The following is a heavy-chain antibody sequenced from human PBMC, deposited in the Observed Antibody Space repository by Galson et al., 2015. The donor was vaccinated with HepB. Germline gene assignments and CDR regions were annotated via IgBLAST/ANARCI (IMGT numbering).Heavy chain of an antibody. CDR3: ARGEVPFSMTVGPLDGMDV. J-gene: IGHJ6*02. Sequence: SVKVSCKASGGTFSSYAISWVRQAPGQGLEWMGGIIPIFGTANYAQKFQGRVTITADKSTSTAYMELSSLRSEDTAVYYCARGEVPFSMTVGPLDGMDVWGQGTTVTVSS. CDR2: IIPIFGTA. V-gene: IGHV1-69*06. D-gene: IGHD2/OR15-2a*01. CDR1: GGTFSSYA.